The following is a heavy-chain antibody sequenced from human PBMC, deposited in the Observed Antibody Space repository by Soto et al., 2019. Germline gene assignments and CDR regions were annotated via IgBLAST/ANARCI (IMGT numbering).Heavy chain of an antibody. CDR1: GLTFGSRA. J-gene: IGHJ4*02. CDR2: ITDTGGDA. CDR3: ARGSTDSYPGSRIFDF. Sequence: GGSLRLSCVASGLTFGSRAMSWVRQSPGEGLQWVSTITDTGGDAKYADSVRGRFVISRDNSKKTLYLQMTSLTAEDSAMYYCARGSTDSYPGSRIFDFWGRGTLVTVSS. D-gene: IGHD3-10*01. V-gene: IGHV3-23*01.